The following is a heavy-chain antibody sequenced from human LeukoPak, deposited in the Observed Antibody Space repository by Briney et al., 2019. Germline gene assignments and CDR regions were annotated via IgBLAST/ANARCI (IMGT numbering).Heavy chain of an antibody. D-gene: IGHD6-6*01. Sequence: PSETLSLTCTVSGGSISSYYWSWIRQPAGKGLEWIGRIYTSGSTNYNPSLKSRVTISVDTSKNQFSLKLSSVTAADTAVYYCARDQYSSSPRAYYYYMDVWGKGTTVTVSS. V-gene: IGHV4-4*07. CDR1: GGSISSYY. CDR2: IYTSGST. J-gene: IGHJ6*03. CDR3: ARDQYSSSPRAYYYYMDV.